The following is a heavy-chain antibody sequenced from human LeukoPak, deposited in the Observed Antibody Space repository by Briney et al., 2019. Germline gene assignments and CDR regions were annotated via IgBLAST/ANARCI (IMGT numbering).Heavy chain of an antibody. V-gene: IGHV1-69*13. D-gene: IGHD3-9*01. CDR2: IIPIFSTA. CDR1: GYTFTSYD. CDR3: ARGGGSNSGNILTGHSWNYYMDV. J-gene: IGHJ6*03. Sequence: GASVKVSCKASGYTFTSYDINWVRQAPGQGLEWMGGIIPIFSTANYAQKFQDRVTMTADESTTTAYMELSSLRSEDTAVYYCARGGGSNSGNILTGHSWNYYMDVWGKGTTVTISS.